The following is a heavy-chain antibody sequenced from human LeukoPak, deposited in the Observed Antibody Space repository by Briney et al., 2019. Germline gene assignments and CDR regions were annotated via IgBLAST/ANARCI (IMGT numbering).Heavy chain of an antibody. Sequence: GGSLRLSCSVSGFTFSSYSMNWVRHAPGKGLQWVASISSGGSYIFYAESVEGRFSVSRDNARNSVSLQMNSLRAEDTAVYYCARALGDYDAFDVWGQGTKVTVAS. CDR3: ARALGDYDAFDV. CDR2: ISSGGSYI. D-gene: IGHD4-17*01. CDR1: GFTFSSYS. J-gene: IGHJ3*01. V-gene: IGHV3-21*01.